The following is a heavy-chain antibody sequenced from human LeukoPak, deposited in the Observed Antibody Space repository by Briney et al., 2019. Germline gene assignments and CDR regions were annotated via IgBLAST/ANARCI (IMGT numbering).Heavy chain of an antibody. CDR1: GGSISSGSYY. Sequence: PSQTLSLTCTVSGGSISSGSYYWSWIRQPAGKGPEWIGRIYTSGSTNYNPSLKSRVTISVDTSKNQFSLKLSSVTAADTAVYYCARDLAMVRGREDYYYYMDVWGKGTTVTVSS. CDR3: ARDLAMVRGREDYYYYMDV. D-gene: IGHD3-10*01. J-gene: IGHJ6*03. V-gene: IGHV4-61*02. CDR2: IYTSGST.